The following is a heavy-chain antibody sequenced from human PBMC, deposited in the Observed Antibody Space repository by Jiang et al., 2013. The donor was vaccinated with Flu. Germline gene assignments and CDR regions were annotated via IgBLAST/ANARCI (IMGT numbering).Heavy chain of an antibody. CDR1: GGSLSSDYYY. J-gene: IGHJ4*02. Sequence: GLVKPSETLSLTCTVSGGSLSSDYYYWGWIRQPPEKGMEWIGGIYHTGSSYSRPSLKSRVTMSVDPSKNQFSLKLSSVTAADTAVYYCARAQKYSGFELPYFDYWGQGTLVTVAS. CDR2: IYHTGSS. CDR3: ARAQKYSGFELPYFDY. D-gene: IGHD5-12*01. V-gene: IGHV4-39*07.